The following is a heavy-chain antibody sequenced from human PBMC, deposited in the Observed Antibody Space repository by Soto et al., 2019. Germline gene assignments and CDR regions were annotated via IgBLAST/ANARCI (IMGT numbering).Heavy chain of an antibody. J-gene: IGHJ4*02. CDR2: MSPRNGNT. V-gene: IGHV1-8*01. CDR3: AKGGLTGAADQ. CDR1: GYSFTHYD. D-gene: IGHD1-20*01. Sequence: QVQLVQSGAEVKRPGASEKVSCKASGYSFTHYDINWVRQAPGQGLEWMGWMSPRNGNTDYAQTFQGRVTMTRDASISTAYMELSSLTSADTAVYYCAKGGLTGAADQWGQGTLVTVTS.